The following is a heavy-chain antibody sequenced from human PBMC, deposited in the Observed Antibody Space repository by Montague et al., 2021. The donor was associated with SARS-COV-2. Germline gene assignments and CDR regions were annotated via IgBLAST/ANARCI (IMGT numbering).Heavy chain of an antibody. D-gene: IGHD3-16*01. CDR2: ISPDTGGT. CDR1: GYIFNTLY. Sequence: SVKVSCKASGYIFNTLYLHWLRQAPGQGLEYMGWISPDTGGTHYAQKFQGRVTMTRDTSIATAHMDLSGLTSDDTALYYCATITRSDLGGAFNIWGPGTMIIVSS. V-gene: IGHV1-2*02. J-gene: IGHJ3*02. CDR3: ATITRSDLGGAFNI.